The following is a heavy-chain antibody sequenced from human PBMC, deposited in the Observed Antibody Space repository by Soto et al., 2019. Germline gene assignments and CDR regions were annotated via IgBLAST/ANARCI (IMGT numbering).Heavy chain of an antibody. J-gene: IGHJ4*02. CDR1: GFTFSSYS. Sequence: PGGSLRLSCAASGFTFSSYSMNWVRQAPGKGLEWVSSISSSSSYIYYADSVKGRFTISRDNSKDTLYLQLNSLRVEDTAVYYCARAGPYCSSTTCYVSLDYWGQGTLVTVSS. CDR3: ARAGPYCSSTTCYVSLDY. V-gene: IGHV3-21*04. CDR2: ISSSSSYI. D-gene: IGHD2-2*01.